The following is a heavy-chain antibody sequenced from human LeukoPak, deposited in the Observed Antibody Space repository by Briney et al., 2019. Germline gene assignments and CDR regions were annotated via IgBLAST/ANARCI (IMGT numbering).Heavy chain of an antibody. CDR2: IYHSGST. D-gene: IGHD3-22*01. CDR3: ARVVPNYDDSSGYPVDY. CDR1: GYSISSGYY. V-gene: IGHV4-38-2*02. Sequence: PSETLSLTCTVSGYSISSGYYWGWIRQPPGKGLEWIGSIYHSGSTYYNPSLKSRVTISVDTSKNQFSLKLSSVTAADTAVYYCARVVPNYDDSSGYPVDYWGQGTLVTVSS. J-gene: IGHJ4*02.